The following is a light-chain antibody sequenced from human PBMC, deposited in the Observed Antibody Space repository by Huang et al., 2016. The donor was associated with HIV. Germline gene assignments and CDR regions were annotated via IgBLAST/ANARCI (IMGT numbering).Light chain of an antibody. Sequence: DIVMTQTPLSSPVTLGQPASISCRSSQSLVHRDGNTHLSWLQQRPGQPTRLLIYKISNRFSGVPDRFSGSGAGTNFTLTITRVEVGDIGIYYCMQAAQFPYTFGQGTKLEIE. V-gene: IGKV2-24*01. CDR3: MQAAQFPYT. J-gene: IGKJ2*01. CDR1: QSLVHRDGNTH. CDR2: KIS.